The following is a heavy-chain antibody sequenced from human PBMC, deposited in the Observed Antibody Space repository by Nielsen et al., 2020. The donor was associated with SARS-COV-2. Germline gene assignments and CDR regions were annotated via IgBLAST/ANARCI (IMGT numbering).Heavy chain of an antibody. CDR2: INWNGGST. V-gene: IGHV3-20*01. Sequence: GESLKISCAASGFTFDDYGMSWVRQPPGQGLEWVSGINWNGGSTGYADSVKGRFTISRDNAKNSLYLQMNSLRAEDTALYDCATLPGDAFDVWGQGTMVTVSS. CDR1: GFTFDDYG. J-gene: IGHJ3*01. CDR3: ATLPGDAFDV. D-gene: IGHD3-16*02.